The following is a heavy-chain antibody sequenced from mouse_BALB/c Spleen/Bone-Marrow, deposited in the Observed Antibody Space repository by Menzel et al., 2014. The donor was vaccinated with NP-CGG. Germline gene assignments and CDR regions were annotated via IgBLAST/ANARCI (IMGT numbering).Heavy chain of an antibody. J-gene: IGHJ4*01. CDR2: IYPGNVNT. CDR3: ARLGRDYAMDY. D-gene: IGHD4-1*01. V-gene: IGHV1S56*01. CDR1: GYTLTSYY. Sequence: AQLHQSGPELVKPGASVRISCKASGYTLTSYYIHWVKQRPGQGLEWIGWIYPGNVNTKYNEKFKGKATLTADKSSSTAYMQLSSLTSEDSAVYFCARLGRDYAMDYWGQGTSVTVSS.